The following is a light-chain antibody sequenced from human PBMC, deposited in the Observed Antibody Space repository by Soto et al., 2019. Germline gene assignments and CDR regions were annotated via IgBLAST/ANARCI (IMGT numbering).Light chain of an antibody. Sequence: DIQLTQSPSFLSASVGDRVTVSCRASQDISTSLAWFQQKAGKVPQLLVYPASTLQDGVPSRFSGSGSGTYFTLTINHLQAEDFATYYCQHRRTSPFSVGPGTKLDIK. CDR3: QHRRTSPFS. CDR1: QDISTS. V-gene: IGKV1-9*01. J-gene: IGKJ2*03. CDR2: PAS.